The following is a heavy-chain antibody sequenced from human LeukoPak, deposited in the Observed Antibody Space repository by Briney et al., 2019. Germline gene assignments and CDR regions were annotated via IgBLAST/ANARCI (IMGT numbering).Heavy chain of an antibody. CDR1: GDSISYYY. CDR2: IYSNGGT. Sequence: SETLSLTCSVSGDSISYYYWTWIRQPAGKGLEWIGRIYSNGGTNYNPSLNSRATMSIDTAKNQFSLNLSSVTAADTAVYYCARLLSRGRYCSGGSCYSLPYYFDYWGQGTLVIVSS. CDR3: ARLLSRGRYCSGGSCYSLPYYFDY. D-gene: IGHD2-15*01. V-gene: IGHV4-4*07. J-gene: IGHJ4*02.